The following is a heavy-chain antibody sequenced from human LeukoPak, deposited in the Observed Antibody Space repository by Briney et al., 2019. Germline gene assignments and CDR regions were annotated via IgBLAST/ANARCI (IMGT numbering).Heavy chain of an antibody. CDR1: GFTFDDYA. CDR3: AKGTSDY. D-gene: IGHD4-17*01. Sequence: GGSLRLSCAASGFTFDDYAMHWVRQAPGKGLEWVSGISWNSGSIGYADSVKGRFTISRDNAKNSLYLQMNSLRAEDTALYYCAKGTSDYWGQGTMVTVSS. J-gene: IGHJ3*01. CDR2: ISWNSGSI. V-gene: IGHV3-9*01.